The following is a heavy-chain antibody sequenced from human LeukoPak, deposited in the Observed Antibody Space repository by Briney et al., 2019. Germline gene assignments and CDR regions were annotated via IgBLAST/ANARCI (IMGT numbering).Heavy chain of an antibody. CDR3: AKGKSDSTYTSGDY. D-gene: IGHD6-19*01. Sequence: GGSLRLSCVASGFTFITYAMSWVRQAPGKGLEWVSAISGSGGSTYYADSVKGRFTISRDNSKNTLYLQMNSLRAEDTAVYYCAKGKSDSTYTSGDYWGQGTLVTVSS. V-gene: IGHV3-23*01. CDR2: ISGSGGST. J-gene: IGHJ4*02. CDR1: GFTFITYA.